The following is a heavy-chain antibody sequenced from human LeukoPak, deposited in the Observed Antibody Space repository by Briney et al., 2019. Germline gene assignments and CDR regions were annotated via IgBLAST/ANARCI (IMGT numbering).Heavy chain of an antibody. J-gene: IGHJ5*02. CDR2: INHSGST. Sequence: PSETLSLTCAGYGGSFSGYYWSWIRQPPGKGLEWIGEINHSGSTNYNPSLKSRVTMSIDTSKNHFSLKVNSVTAADTAVYYCARGRREGGYVRRDWFDPWGQGTLVTVSS. D-gene: IGHD5-12*01. CDR1: GGSFSGYY. CDR3: ARGRREGGYVRRDWFDP. V-gene: IGHV4-34*01.